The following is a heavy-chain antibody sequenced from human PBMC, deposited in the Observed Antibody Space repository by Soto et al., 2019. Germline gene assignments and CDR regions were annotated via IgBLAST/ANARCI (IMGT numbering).Heavy chain of an antibody. Sequence: GASVKVSCKASGYTFTAQYLHWVRKAPGEGLEWMGWINPTTGATRYAQKFQGRVTMTRDTSMSTAYLEVGSLRPDDTAVYYCAKGDSSWVSWFDPWGQGTLVTVSS. V-gene: IGHV1-2*02. CDR1: GYTFTAQY. J-gene: IGHJ5*02. D-gene: IGHD6-19*01. CDR2: INPTTGAT. CDR3: AKGDSSWVSWFDP.